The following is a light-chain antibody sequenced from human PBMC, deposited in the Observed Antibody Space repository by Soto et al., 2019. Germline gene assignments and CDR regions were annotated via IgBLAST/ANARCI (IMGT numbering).Light chain of an antibody. CDR1: QTISSSW. Sequence: DIQMTPSPSTLSASVGDRVTIACRASQTISSSWLAWYQQKPGKAPKVLIYKASTLESGVPSRFSGTGSGTEFTLTISSLQPDDFATYYCHHYNSYSPTFGQGTKVDIK. J-gene: IGKJ1*01. CDR2: KAS. V-gene: IGKV1-5*03. CDR3: HHYNSYSPT.